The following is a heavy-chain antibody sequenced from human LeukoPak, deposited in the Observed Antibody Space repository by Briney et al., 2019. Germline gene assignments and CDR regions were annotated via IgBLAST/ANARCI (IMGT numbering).Heavy chain of an antibody. CDR3: TRDQFFDYDNDDAFDV. Sequence: GCSLRLSCAASGFSLNTYNMNWVRQAPGKGREWVSSMTSSRYIYYADSVKGRFTISRYDANNLVFLQMHSLRAEAMAIYYCTRDQFFDYDNDDAFDVWGQATKVIVSS. V-gene: IGHV3-21*04. D-gene: IGHD3-22*01. CDR2: MTSSRYI. CDR1: GFSLNTYN. J-gene: IGHJ3*01.